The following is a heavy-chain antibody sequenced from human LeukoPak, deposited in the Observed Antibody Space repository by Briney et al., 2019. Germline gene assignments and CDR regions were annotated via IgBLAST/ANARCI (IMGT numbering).Heavy chain of an antibody. CDR3: ARGSSRSFDI. CDR1: GYTFTSYG. D-gene: IGHD3-10*01. J-gene: IGHJ3*02. Sequence: GASVKVSCKASGYTFTSYGISWGRLAPGQGLEWMGWISAYNGNTNYAQKLQGRVTMTRSTSINTAYMELSSLRSEDTAVYYCARGSSRSFDIWGLGTMVTVSS. CDR2: ISAYNGNT. V-gene: IGHV1-18*01.